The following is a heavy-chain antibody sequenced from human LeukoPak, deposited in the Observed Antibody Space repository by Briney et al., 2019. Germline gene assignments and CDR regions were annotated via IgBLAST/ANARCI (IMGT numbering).Heavy chain of an antibody. Sequence: ASVKVSCKAAGGTLSSYAISWVRQAPGQGLEWMGGIIPTFGTANYAQKFQGRVTITADESTSTAYMELSSLRSADTAVYHCAAASGFLEWLDVWGQAPTVTVSS. CDR3: AAASGFLEWLDV. D-gene: IGHD3-3*01. CDR2: IIPTFGTA. J-gene: IGHJ6*02. V-gene: IGHV1-69*13. CDR1: GGTLSSYA.